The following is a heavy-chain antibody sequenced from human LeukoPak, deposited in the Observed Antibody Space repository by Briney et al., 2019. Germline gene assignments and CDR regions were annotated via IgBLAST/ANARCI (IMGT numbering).Heavy chain of an antibody. CDR3: ESSGTYDSSGYHDY. D-gene: IGHD3-22*01. CDR1: GYTFTGYY. V-gene: IGHV1-2*02. CDR2: INPNSGGT. Sequence: GSVKVSCKASGYTFTGYYMHWVRQAPGQGLEWMGWINPNSGGTNYAQKFQGRVTMTRDTSISTAYMELSRLRSDDAAVYYCESSGTYDSSGYHDYWGQGTLVTVSS. J-gene: IGHJ4*02.